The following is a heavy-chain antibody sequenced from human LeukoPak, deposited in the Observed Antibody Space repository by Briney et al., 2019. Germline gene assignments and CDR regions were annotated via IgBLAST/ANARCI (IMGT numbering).Heavy chain of an antibody. V-gene: IGHV1-69*04. CDR3: ARGAHGDYVY. D-gene: IGHD4-17*01. Sequence: SVKVSCTASGGAFSSYAISWVRQAPGQGLEWMGRIIPILGIANYAQKFLGRVTITADKSTSTAYMELSSLRSEDTAVYYCARGAHGDYVYWGQGTLVTVSS. CDR1: GGAFSSYA. J-gene: IGHJ4*02. CDR2: IIPILGIA.